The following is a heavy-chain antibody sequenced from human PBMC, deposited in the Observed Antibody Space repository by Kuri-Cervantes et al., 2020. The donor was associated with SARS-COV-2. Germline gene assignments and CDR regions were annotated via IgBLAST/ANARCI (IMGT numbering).Heavy chain of an antibody. D-gene: IGHD6-6*01. V-gene: IGHV4-30-2*01. J-gene: IGHJ4*02. CDR2: IYHSGST. Sequence: SETLSLTCTVSGGSISSGGYYWSWIRQPPGKGLEWIGYIYHSGSTYYNPSLKSRVTISVDRSKNQFSLKLSSETAADTAVYYCARGNSSSGFDYWGQGTLVTVSS. CDR3: ARGNSSSGFDY. CDR1: GGSISSGGYY.